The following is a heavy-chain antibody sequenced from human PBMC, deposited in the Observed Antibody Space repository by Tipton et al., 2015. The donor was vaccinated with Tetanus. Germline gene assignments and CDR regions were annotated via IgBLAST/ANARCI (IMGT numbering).Heavy chain of an antibody. CDR3: ARGPSMGSTRWFDP. Sequence: QMQLVQSGAEVKKPGASVKVSCEASGYTFSIYAIGWVRQAPGQGLEWVGWISADTDNTNYAQKFQGRVTMTTDASTSTAYMELRSLRSDDTAVYYCARGPSMGSTRWFDPWGQGTLVTVSS. D-gene: IGHD1-26*01. J-gene: IGHJ5*02. CDR2: ISADTDNT. CDR1: GYTFSIYA. V-gene: IGHV1-18*01.